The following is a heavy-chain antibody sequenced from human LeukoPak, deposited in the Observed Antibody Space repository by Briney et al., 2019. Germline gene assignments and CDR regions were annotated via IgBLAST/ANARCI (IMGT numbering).Heavy chain of an antibody. CDR2: INSDGSST. V-gene: IGHV3-74*01. D-gene: IGHD6-13*01. Sequence: PGGSLRLSCAASGFTFRTYWMHWVRQAPGKGLVWVSRINSDGSSTSYADSVKGRFTISRDNAKNTLYLQMNSLRAEDTAVYYCARGGAAATFDYWGQGTLVTVSS. CDR3: ARGGAAATFDY. J-gene: IGHJ4*02. CDR1: GFTFRTYW.